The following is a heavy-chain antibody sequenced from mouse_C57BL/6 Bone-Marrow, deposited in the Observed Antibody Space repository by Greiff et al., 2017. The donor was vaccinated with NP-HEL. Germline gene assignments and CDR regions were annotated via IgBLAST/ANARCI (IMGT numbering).Heavy chain of an antibody. CDR1: GFNIKDDY. Sequence: VQLQQSGAELVRPGASVKLSCTASGFNIKDDYMHWVKQRPEQGLEWIGWIDPENGDTEYASKFQGKATITADTSSNTPYLQLSSLTSEHTAVYYCTSTVVAWGWYYDVWGTGTAVTVTS. D-gene: IGHD1-1*01. V-gene: IGHV14-4*01. CDR2: IDPENGDT. J-gene: IGHJ1*03. CDR3: TSTVVAWGWYYDV.